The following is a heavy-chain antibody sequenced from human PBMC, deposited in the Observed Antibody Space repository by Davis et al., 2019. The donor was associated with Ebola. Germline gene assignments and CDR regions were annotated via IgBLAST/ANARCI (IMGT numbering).Heavy chain of an antibody. CDR1: GGSTSTGDYS. Sequence: MPSETLSLTCTVSGGSTSTGDYSLSSIRNPPGNGLEWIGYIYYSGSTYYNPSLKSRVTISVDTSKNQFSLKLSSVTAADTAVYYCARVKGEWIYYNGMDVWGQGTTVTVSS. V-gene: IGHV4-30-4*01. CDR3: ARVKGEWIYYNGMDV. D-gene: IGHD3-3*01. J-gene: IGHJ6*02. CDR2: IYYSGST.